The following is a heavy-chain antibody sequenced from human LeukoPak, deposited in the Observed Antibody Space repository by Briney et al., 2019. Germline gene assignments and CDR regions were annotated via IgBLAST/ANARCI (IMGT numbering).Heavy chain of an antibody. CDR3: ARDHSSSWFVAFDI. D-gene: IGHD6-13*01. CDR1: GYTFTSYA. CDR2: INAGNGNT. V-gene: IGHV1-3*01. Sequence: GASVKFSCKASGYTFTSYAMHWVRQAPGQGLEWIGWINAGNGNTKYSQKFQGRVTMTRDTSTSTVYMELSSLRSEDTAVYYCARDHSSSWFVAFDIWGQGTMVTVSS. J-gene: IGHJ3*02.